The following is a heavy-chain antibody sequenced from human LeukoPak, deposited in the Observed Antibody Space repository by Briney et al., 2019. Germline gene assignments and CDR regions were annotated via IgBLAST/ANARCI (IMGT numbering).Heavy chain of an antibody. Sequence: PSETLSLTCTVSGGSISNYHWSWIRQPAGKGLEWIGRIYTSGNTNYNPSLKSRVTMSVDTSKNQFSLKLSSVTAADTAVYYCARGGYSYSIRVAFDIWGQGTMVTVSS. J-gene: IGHJ3*02. D-gene: IGHD5-18*01. V-gene: IGHV4-4*07. CDR2: IYTSGNT. CDR1: GGSISNYH. CDR3: ARGGYSYSIRVAFDI.